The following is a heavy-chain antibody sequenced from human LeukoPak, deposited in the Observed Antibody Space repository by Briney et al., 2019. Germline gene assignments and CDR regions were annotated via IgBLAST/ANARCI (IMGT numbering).Heavy chain of an antibody. D-gene: IGHD6-19*01. J-gene: IGHJ3*02. CDR3: AAVAGLGNAFDI. CDR1: GYTLTSYY. CDR2: INPNSGGT. Sequence: ASVKVSCKASGYTLTSYYMHSVRQAPGQGLECMGWINPNSGGTNYAQKFQGRVTMTTDTSISTAYMELSRLRSDDTAVYYCAAVAGLGNAFDIWGQGTMVTVSS. V-gene: IGHV1-2*02.